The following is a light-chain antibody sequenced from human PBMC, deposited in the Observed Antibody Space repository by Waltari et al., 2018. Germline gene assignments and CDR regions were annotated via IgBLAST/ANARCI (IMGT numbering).Light chain of an antibody. CDR2: YDS. CDR1: HIGGKS. J-gene: IGLJ2*01. CDR3: QVWDRSTDHVV. Sequence: SYVLTQPPSVSVAPGKTARITCGGNHIGGKSVHWYQQRPGQAPVLVIAYDSDRTAGIPERFSGSKSGNTATLTISRVEAGDEADYYCQVWDRSTDHVVFGGGTKLTVL. V-gene: IGLV3-21*04.